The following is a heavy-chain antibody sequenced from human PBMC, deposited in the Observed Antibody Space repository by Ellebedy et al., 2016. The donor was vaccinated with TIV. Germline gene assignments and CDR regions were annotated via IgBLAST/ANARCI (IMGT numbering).Heavy chain of an antibody. Sequence: GESLKISCTASGFTVSNHYMSWVRQAPGKGLDWVSLIYGGGGTYYADSVKGRFTISRDNSKNTLYLQMNSLRAEETALYYCASRTRGDYPYFDYWGQGTLVTVSS. J-gene: IGHJ4*02. CDR2: IYGGGGT. D-gene: IGHD4-17*01. V-gene: IGHV3-53*01. CDR3: ASRTRGDYPYFDY. CDR1: GFTVSNHY.